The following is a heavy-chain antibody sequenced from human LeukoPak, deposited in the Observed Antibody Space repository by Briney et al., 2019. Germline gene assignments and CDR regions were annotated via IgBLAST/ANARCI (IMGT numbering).Heavy chain of an antibody. J-gene: IGHJ4*02. CDR3: ARAYYDFFDY. D-gene: IGHD3-3*01. CDR1: GFTFSSYRMN. V-gene: IGHV4-39*01. CDR2: IYYSGST. Sequence: GSLRLSCAASGFTFSSYRMNWVRQPPGKGLEWIGSIYYSGSTYYNPSLKSRVTISVDTSKNQFSLKLSSVTAADTAVYYCARAYYDFFDYWGQGTLVTVSS.